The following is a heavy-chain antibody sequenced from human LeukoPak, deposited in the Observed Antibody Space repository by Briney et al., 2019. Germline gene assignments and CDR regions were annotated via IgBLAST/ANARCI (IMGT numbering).Heavy chain of an antibody. CDR3: AIEAPLGAFDI. CDR1: GFTFSSYG. CDR2: ISYDGSNK. V-gene: IGHV3-30*03. Sequence: PGGSLRLSCAASGFTFSSYGMHWVRQAPGKGLEWVAVISYDGSNKYYADSVKGRFTISRDNFKNTLCLQMNSLRAEDTAVYYCAIEAPLGAFDIWGQGTMVTVSS. D-gene: IGHD1-26*01. J-gene: IGHJ3*02.